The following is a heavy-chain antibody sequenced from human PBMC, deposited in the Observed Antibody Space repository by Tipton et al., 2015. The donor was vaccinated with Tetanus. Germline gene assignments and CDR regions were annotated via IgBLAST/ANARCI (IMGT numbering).Heavy chain of an antibody. CDR2: INHSGST. V-gene: IGHV4-34*01. D-gene: IGHD5-18*01. CDR3: ARARVTPLGG. CDR1: GGSISGYY. J-gene: IGHJ4*02. Sequence: TLSLTCAVYGGSISGYYWSWIRQPPGTGLERIGEINHSGSTNYNPSLKSRVTISVDTSKNQFSLKLSSVTAADTAVYYCARARVTPLGGWGQGTLGAVAS.